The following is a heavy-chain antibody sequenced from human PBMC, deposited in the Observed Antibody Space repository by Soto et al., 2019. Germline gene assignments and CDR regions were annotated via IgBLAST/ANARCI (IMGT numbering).Heavy chain of an antibody. Sequence: GGSLRLSCSASGFTFSSYAMHWVRQAPGKGLEYVSAISSNGGSTYYADSVKGRFTISRDNSKNTLYLQMSSLRAEDTAVYYCVKDLTGDYYDSSGYFDYWGQGTLVTVSS. CDR2: ISSNGGST. J-gene: IGHJ4*02. D-gene: IGHD3-22*01. V-gene: IGHV3-64D*06. CDR3: VKDLTGDYYDSSGYFDY. CDR1: GFTFSSYA.